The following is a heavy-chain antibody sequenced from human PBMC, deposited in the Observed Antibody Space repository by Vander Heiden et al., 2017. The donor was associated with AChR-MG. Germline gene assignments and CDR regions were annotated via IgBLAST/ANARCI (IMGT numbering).Heavy chain of an antibody. D-gene: IGHD5-18*01. V-gene: IGHV3-9*01. CDR2: ISWNSGSI. CDR3: AKANRGYSYGGYYYYYMDV. J-gene: IGHJ6*03. Sequence: EVQLVESGGGLVQPGRSLRLSCAASGFTFDDYAMHWVRQGPGKGLEWVSGISWNSGSIGYADSVKGRFTISRDNAKNSLYLQMNSLRAEDTALYYCAKANRGYSYGGYYYYYMDVWGKGTTVTVSS. CDR1: GFTFDDYA.